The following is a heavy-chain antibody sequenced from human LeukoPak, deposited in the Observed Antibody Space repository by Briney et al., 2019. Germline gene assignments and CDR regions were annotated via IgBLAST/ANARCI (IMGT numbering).Heavy chain of an antibody. Sequence: PGGSLRLSCAASGFTFSDYYMSWIRQAPGKGLEWVSYISSSGSTIYYADSVKGRFTISRDNAKNSLYLQMNSLRAEDTAVYYCARERSWYYGDYPTGAFDIWGQGTMVTVSS. CDR1: GFTFSDYY. D-gene: IGHD4-17*01. CDR3: ARERSWYYGDYPTGAFDI. J-gene: IGHJ3*02. CDR2: ISSSGSTI. V-gene: IGHV3-11*04.